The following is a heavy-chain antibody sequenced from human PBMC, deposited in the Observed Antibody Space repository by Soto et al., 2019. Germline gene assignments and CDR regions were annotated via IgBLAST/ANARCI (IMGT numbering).Heavy chain of an antibody. Sequence: PGESLKIYCKGSVNIFGNSWIGWVRQMPGKGLEWMAIINPADSDTRYSPSFQGQVTVSVDRSINTAYLHRGSLEASDTAMYYCVRPDSTGYYHYWGQGTPVTVSS. D-gene: IGHD3-9*01. J-gene: IGHJ4*02. CDR1: VNIFGNSW. V-gene: IGHV5-51*01. CDR3: VRPDSTGYYHY. CDR2: INPADSDT.